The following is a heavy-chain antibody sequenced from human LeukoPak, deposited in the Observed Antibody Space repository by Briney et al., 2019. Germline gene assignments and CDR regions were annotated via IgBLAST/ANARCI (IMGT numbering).Heavy chain of an antibody. D-gene: IGHD3-10*01. CDR1: GFTFSSYE. V-gene: IGHV3-48*03. Sequence: GGSLRLSCAASGFTFSSYEMNWVGQAPGKGLDWVSYISSSGSTIYYADSVKGRFTISRDNAKNSLYLQMNSLRAEDTAVYYCARAIYGSGSYSLDYWGQGTLVTVSS. CDR3: ARAIYGSGSYSLDY. CDR2: ISSSGSTI. J-gene: IGHJ4*02.